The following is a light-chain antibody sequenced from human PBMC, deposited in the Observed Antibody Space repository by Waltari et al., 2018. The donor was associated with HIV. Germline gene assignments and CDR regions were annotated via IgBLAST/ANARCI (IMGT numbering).Light chain of an antibody. V-gene: IGLV1-47*01. J-gene: IGLJ2*01. CDR2: RNN. Sequence: QSVLTQPPSASGTPGQRVTISCSGSSSSIGSNYVYWYQQLPGTAPKLLIYRNNQRPSGVPDRFSGSKSGTSASLAISGLRSEDEADYYCAAWDDNLSGVLFGGGTKLTVL. CDR3: AAWDDNLSGVL. CDR1: SSSIGSNY.